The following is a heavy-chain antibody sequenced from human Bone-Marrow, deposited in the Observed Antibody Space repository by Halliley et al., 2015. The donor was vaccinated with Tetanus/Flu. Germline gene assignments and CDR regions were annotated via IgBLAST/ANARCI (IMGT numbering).Heavy chain of an antibody. Sequence: PLIYSGGSTYYADSVKGRFTISRDNSKNPLYLQMNSLRVADTAVYYCTRVVGGPPDYWGQGTLVTVSS. V-gene: IGHV3-53*01. CDR3: TRVVGGPPDY. D-gene: IGHD2-15*01. J-gene: IGHJ4*02. CDR2: IYSGGST.